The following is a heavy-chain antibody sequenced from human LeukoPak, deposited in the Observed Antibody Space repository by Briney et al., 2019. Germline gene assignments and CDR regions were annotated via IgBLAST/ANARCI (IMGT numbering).Heavy chain of an antibody. J-gene: IGHJ5*02. Sequence: TPSETLSLTCTVSGGSISSYYWSWIRQPPGKGLEWIGYIYTSGNTNYNPSLKSRVTISVDTSKNQFSLKLSSVTAADTAVYYCARFSDLEGPQFDPWGQGTLVTVSS. CDR3: ARFSDLEGPQFDP. V-gene: IGHV4-4*09. CDR1: GGSISSYY. CDR2: IYTSGNT. D-gene: IGHD5-24*01.